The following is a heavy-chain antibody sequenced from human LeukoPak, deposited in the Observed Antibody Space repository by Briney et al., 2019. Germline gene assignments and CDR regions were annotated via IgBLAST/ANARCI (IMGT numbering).Heavy chain of an antibody. CDR3: ARGWYYFDY. J-gene: IGHJ4*02. V-gene: IGHV1-69*05. D-gene: IGHD6-19*01. Sequence: ASVKVSCKAFGGDYFSNYGINWVRQAPGQGLEWMGGIIPIFGTANYAQKFQGRVTITTDESTSTAYMELSSLRSEDTAVYYCARGWYYFDYWGQGTLVTVSS. CDR2: IIPIFGTA. CDR1: GGDYFSNYG.